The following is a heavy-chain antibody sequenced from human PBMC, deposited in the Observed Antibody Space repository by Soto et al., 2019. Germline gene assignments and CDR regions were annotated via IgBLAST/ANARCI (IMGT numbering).Heavy chain of an antibody. CDR3: ARLAGSSFFTY. CDR2: IYRDGAT. Sequence: SETLSLTCTVSGGSIISSPDWRGWVRQPPGKGPEWIASIYRDGATYYNPSLNSRVTVFVDSSKNQFSLKLTSVTAADTAIYYCARLAGSSFFTYWGQGTRVTVSS. V-gene: IGHV4-39*01. D-gene: IGHD6-6*01. CDR1: GGSIISSPDW. J-gene: IGHJ4*02.